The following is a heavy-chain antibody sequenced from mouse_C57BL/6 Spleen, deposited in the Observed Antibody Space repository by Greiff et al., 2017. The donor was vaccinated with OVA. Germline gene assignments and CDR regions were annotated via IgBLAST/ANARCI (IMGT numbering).Heavy chain of an antibody. CDR2: INPSSGYT. V-gene: IGHV1-4*01. J-gene: IGHJ2*01. CDR3: ASAPDFDY. CDR1: GYTFTSYT. Sequence: VQVVESGAELARPGASVKMSCKASGYTFTSYTMHWVKQRPGQGLEWIGYINPSSGYTKYNQKFKDKATLTADKSSSTAYMQLSSLTSEDSAVYYCASAPDFDYWGQGTTLTVSS.